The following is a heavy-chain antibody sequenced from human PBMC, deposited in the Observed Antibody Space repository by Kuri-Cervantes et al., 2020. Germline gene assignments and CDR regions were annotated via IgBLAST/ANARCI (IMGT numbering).Heavy chain of an antibody. V-gene: IGHV3-30*03. Sequence: GGSLRLSCAASGFTFSSYGMHWVRQAPGKGLEWVAVISYDGSNKYYADSVKGRFTISRDNAKNSLYLQMNSLRAEDTAVYYCSRYCVGTGCSVWGDSWGQGTLVTVSS. D-gene: IGHD2-2*01. CDR1: GFTFSSYG. CDR3: SRYCVGTGCSVWGDS. CDR2: ISYDGSNK. J-gene: IGHJ4*02.